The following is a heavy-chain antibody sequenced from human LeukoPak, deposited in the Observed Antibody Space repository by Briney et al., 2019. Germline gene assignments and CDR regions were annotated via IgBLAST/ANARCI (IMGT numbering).Heavy chain of an antibody. V-gene: IGHV3-23*01. J-gene: IGHJ4*02. D-gene: IGHD1-26*01. CDR2: ISGSGGST. CDR3: ARGPYSGGFDY. Sequence: GGSLRLSCAASGFTFSSYAMSWVRQAPGKGLEWVSAISGSGGSTYYADSVKGRLTISRDNSKNTLYLQMNSLRAEDTALYHCARGPYSGGFDYWGQGTLVTVSS. CDR1: GFTFSSYA.